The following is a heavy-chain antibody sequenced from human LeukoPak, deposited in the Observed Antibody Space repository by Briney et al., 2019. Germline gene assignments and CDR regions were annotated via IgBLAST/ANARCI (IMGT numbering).Heavy chain of an antibody. CDR1: GGSFSGYY. V-gene: IGHV4-34*01. CDR3: ARGGRQWLVFENPYYFDY. Sequence: PSETLSLICAVYGGSFSGYYWSWIRQPPGKGLEWIEEINHSGSTNYNPSLKSRVTISVDTSKNQFSLKLSSVTAADTAVYYCARGGRQWLVFENPYYFDYWGQGTLVTVSS. CDR2: INHSGST. D-gene: IGHD6-19*01. J-gene: IGHJ4*02.